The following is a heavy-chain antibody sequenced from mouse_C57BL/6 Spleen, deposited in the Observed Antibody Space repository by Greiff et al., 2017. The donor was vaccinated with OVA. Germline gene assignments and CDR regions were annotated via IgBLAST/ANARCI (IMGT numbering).Heavy chain of an antibody. Sequence: VQLQQPGAELVRPGTSVKLSCKASGYTFTSYWMHWVKQRPGQGLEWIGVIDPSDSYTNYNQKFKGKATLTVDTSSSTAYMQLSSLTSEDSAVYYCARGTYSNYFDYWGQGTTLTVSS. CDR3: ARGTYSNYFDY. CDR2: IDPSDSYT. V-gene: IGHV1-59*01. CDR1: GYTFTSYW. J-gene: IGHJ2*01. D-gene: IGHD2-5*01.